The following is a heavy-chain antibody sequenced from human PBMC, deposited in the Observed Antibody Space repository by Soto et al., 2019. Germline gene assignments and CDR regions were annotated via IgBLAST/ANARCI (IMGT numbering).Heavy chain of an antibody. D-gene: IGHD6-13*01. CDR1: GYTFTGYD. CDR2: INPNSGGT. CDR3: AAGINSRRSYYFDY. J-gene: IGHJ4*02. Sequence: ASVKVSCKASGYTFTGYDMHWVRQAPGQGLEWMGWINPNSGGTNYAQKFQGWVTMTRDTSISTAYMELSRLRSDDTAVYYCAAGINSRRSYYFDYWGQGTLVTVSS. V-gene: IGHV1-2*04.